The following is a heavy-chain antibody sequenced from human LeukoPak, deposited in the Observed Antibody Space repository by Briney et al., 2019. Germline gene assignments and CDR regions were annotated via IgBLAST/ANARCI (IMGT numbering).Heavy chain of an antibody. CDR1: GFTVSINY. Sequence: GSLRLSCAASGFTVSINYMSWVRQAPGKGLEWVSVIYSSGGTSYADSVKGRFTISRDNSKNTLSLQMNSLRAEDTAVYYCATFYGSGKGGAFDIWGQGTMVTVSS. D-gene: IGHD3-10*01. V-gene: IGHV3-53*01. CDR3: ATFYGSGKGGAFDI. CDR2: IYSSGGT. J-gene: IGHJ3*02.